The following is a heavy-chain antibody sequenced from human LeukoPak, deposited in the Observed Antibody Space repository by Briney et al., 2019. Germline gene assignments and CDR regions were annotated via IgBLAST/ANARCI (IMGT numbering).Heavy chain of an antibody. CDR3: ARDHVWSTRANWGSKGAFDI. CDR1: GGSISSYY. J-gene: IGHJ3*02. V-gene: IGHV4-4*07. D-gene: IGHD7-27*01. CDR2: IYTSGGT. Sequence: SETLSLTCTVSGGSISSYYWSWIRQPAGKGLEWIGRIYTSGGTNYNPSLKSRVTMSVDTSMHQYSLKLSSAADADTEVYYCARDHVWSTRANWGSKGAFDIWGQGTMVTVSS.